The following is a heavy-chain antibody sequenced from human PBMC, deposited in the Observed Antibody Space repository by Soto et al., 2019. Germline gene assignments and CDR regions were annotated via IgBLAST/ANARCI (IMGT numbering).Heavy chain of an antibody. V-gene: IGHV4-34*01. J-gene: IGHJ4*02. CDR1: GGSFSGYY. CDR3: ARGVSYYDIRGYFDY. Sequence: SETLSLTCAVYGGSFSGYYWSWIRQPPGKGLEWIGEINHSGSTNYNPSLKSRVTISVDTSKNQFSLKLSSVTAADTAVYYCARGVSYYDIRGYFDYWGQGTLVTVSS. D-gene: IGHD3-22*01. CDR2: INHSGST.